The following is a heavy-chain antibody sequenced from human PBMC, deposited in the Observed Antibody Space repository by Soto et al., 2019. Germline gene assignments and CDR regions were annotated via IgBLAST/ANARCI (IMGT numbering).Heavy chain of an antibody. V-gene: IGHV4-61*01. CDR2: IYYSGST. CDR3: ARLESYPDRTPEAIDY. J-gene: IGHJ4*02. Sequence: PSETLSLTCTVSGGSVSSGSYYWSWIRQPPGKGLEWIGYIYYSGSTNYNPSLKSRVTISVDTSKNQFSLKLSSVTAADTAVYYCARLESYPDRTPEAIDYWGQGTLVTVSS. CDR1: GGSVSSGSYY.